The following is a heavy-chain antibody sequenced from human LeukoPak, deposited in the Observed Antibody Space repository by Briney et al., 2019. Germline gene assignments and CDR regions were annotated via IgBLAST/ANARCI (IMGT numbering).Heavy chain of an antibody. V-gene: IGHV3-21*01. J-gene: IGHJ3*02. D-gene: IGHD2-8*01. Sequence: PGGSLRLSCAASGFTFSSYSMNWVRQAPGKGLEWVSSISSSSSYIYYADSVKGRFTISRDNAKNSLYLQMNSLRAEDTAVYYCARDGEYCTNGVCYSSWYAFDIWGQGTMVTVSS. CDR3: ARDGEYCTNGVCYSSWYAFDI. CDR2: ISSSSSYI. CDR1: GFTFSSYS.